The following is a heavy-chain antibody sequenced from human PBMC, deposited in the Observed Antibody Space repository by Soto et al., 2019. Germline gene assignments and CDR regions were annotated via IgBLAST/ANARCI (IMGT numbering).Heavy chain of an antibody. CDR1: GFIFSSYG. V-gene: IGHV3-30*03. CDR2: ISNDGINK. Sequence: GGSLRLSCAGSGFIFSSYGIHWVRQAPGKGLEWVAAISNDGINKNYAESVEGRFSISRDNSKNTLYLQMDGLRAEDTAVYYCAREEHIVVVTAIPAEYFQHWGQGTLVTVSS. D-gene: IGHD2-21*02. CDR3: AREEHIVVVTAIPAEYFQH. J-gene: IGHJ1*01.